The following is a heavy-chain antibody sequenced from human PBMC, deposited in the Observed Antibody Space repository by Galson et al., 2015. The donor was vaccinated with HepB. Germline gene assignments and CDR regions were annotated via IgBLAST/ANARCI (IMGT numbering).Heavy chain of an antibody. D-gene: IGHD1-26*01. CDR3: ARDITEVVGIRSRVVGNVSGNRFPAY. J-gene: IGHJ4*02. Sequence: SLRLSCATSGFTFKNYAMHWVRQAPGKGLEWVAFIWYDGSNQYCLDSVKGRFTISRDDSKNILYLQMDSLRAEDTAIYYCARDITEVVGIRSRVVGNVSGNRFPAYWGQGTLVSVSS. V-gene: IGHV3-33*01. CDR1: GFTFKNYA. CDR2: IWYDGSNQ.